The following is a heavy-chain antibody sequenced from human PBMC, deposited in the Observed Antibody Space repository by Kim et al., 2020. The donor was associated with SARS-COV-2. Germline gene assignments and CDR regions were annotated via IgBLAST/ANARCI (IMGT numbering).Heavy chain of an antibody. Sequence: SETLSLTCTVSGGSISSSSYYWGWIRQPPGKGLEWIGSIYYSGSTYYNPSLKSRVTISVDTSKNQFSLKLSSVTAADTAVYYCAAYYYDSSGYGPYYYYYGMDVWGQGTTVTVSS. J-gene: IGHJ6*02. D-gene: IGHD3-22*01. CDR3: AAYYYDSSGYGPYYYYYGMDV. V-gene: IGHV4-39*01. CDR2: IYYSGST. CDR1: GGSISSSSYY.